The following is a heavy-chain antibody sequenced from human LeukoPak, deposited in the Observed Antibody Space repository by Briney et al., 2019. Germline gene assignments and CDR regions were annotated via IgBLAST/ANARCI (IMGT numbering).Heavy chain of an antibody. CDR2: IYHSGST. D-gene: IGHD1-26*01. CDR3: ARLNSGSYPYFDY. V-gene: IGHV4-38-2*02. J-gene: IGHJ4*02. CDR1: GYSISSGYF. Sequence: SETLSLTCTVSGYSISSGYFWGWIRQPPGKGLEWIGSIYHSGSTYYNPSLKSRVTISVDTSKNQFSLKLSSVTAADTAVFYCARLNSGSYPYFDYWGQGTLVTVSS.